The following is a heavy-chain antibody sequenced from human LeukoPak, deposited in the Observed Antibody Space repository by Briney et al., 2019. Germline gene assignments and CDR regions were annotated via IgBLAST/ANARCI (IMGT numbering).Heavy chain of an antibody. V-gene: IGHV4-4*02. Sequence: SETLSLTCAVSGGSISSSNWWSWVRQPPGKGLEWIGEIYHSGSTNYNPSLKSRVTISVDKSKNQFSLKLSSVTAADTAVYYCARTRIAAADYYGMDVWGQGTTVTVSS. D-gene: IGHD6-13*01. CDR3: ARTRIAAADYYGMDV. CDR2: IYHSGST. J-gene: IGHJ6*02. CDR1: GGSISSSNW.